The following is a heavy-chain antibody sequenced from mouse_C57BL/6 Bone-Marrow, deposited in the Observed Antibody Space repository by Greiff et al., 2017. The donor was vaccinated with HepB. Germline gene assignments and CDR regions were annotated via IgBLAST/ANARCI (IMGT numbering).Heavy chain of an antibody. CDR3: GRRRGWFYAMDY. Sequence: EVMLVESGGGLVKPGGSLKLSCAASGFTFSDYGMHWVRQAPEKGLEWVAYISSGSSTIYYADTVKGRFTISRDNAKNTLFLQMTSLRSEDTAMYYCGRRRGWFYAMDYWGQGTSVTVSS. CDR1: GFTFSDYG. V-gene: IGHV5-17*01. CDR2: ISSGSSTI. D-gene: IGHD3-3*01. J-gene: IGHJ4*01.